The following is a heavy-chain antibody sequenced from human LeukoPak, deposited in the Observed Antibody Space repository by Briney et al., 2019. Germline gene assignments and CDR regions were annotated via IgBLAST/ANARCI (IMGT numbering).Heavy chain of an antibody. CDR1: GYTFTSFG. Sequence: GASVNVSCKASGYTFTSFGISWVRQAPGQGLEWMGWIGAYNGNTNYAQKLQGRVTMTTDTSTSTAYMELRSLTSDDTAVYSCARDHQYDFDYWGQGTLVTVSS. CDR2: IGAYNGNT. CDR3: ARDHQYDFDY. V-gene: IGHV1-18*01. J-gene: IGHJ4*02. D-gene: IGHD2-2*01.